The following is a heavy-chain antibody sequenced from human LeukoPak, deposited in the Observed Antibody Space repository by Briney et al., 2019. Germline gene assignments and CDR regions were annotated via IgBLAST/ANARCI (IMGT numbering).Heavy chain of an antibody. CDR1: GYTFTTYN. J-gene: IGHJ5*02. Sequence: GASVKVSCKASGYTFTTYNINWVRQATGQGLEWMGWMNPNSGDTGFAQRFQGRVTMTRDTSIITAYMELCSLRSEDTAVYYCARGHNWLDPWGQGTLVTVSS. CDR2: MNPNSGDT. CDR3: ARGHNWLDP. V-gene: IGHV1-8*01.